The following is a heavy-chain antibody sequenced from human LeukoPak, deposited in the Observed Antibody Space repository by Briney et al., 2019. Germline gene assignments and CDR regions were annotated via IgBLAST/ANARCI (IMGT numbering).Heavy chain of an antibody. Sequence: PGGSLRLSCAASGFNVSSNYMSWVRQAPGKGLEWVSVIYSGGRTYYADSVKGRFTSSRDNAKNSLYLQMNSLRAEDTAVYYCARGWGAYYFDYWGQGTLVTVSS. V-gene: IGHV3-53*01. CDR2: IYSGGRT. CDR3: ARGWGAYYFDY. D-gene: IGHD3-16*01. CDR1: GFNVSSNY. J-gene: IGHJ4*02.